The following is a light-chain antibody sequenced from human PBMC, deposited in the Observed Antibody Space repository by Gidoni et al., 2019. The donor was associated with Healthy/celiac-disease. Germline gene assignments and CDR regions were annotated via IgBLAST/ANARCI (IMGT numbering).Light chain of an antibody. J-gene: IGKJ2*01. Sequence: DIVMTQSPDSLSVSLGDRATINCKSSQSVLYSSNNKHYLAWYQQKPGQPPKLLIYLATTRKSGVPDRFSGSGSGTDFTLTSSSLQAEDVAVYYCQQYYSTPYTFGQGTKLEIK. CDR2: LAT. CDR1: QSVLYSSNNKHY. CDR3: QQYYSTPYT. V-gene: IGKV4-1*01.